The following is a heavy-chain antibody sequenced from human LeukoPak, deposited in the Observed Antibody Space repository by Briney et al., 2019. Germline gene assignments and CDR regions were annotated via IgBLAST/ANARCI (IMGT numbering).Heavy chain of an antibody. CDR2: INSDDSST. J-gene: IGHJ4*02. V-gene: IGHV3-74*01. CDR3: ATCVAVPGLPDS. Sequence: PGGSLRLSCAASGFTFSDYWMYWVRQAPGKGLVWVSRINSDDSSTSYADSVQGRFTISRDNAKYTLYLQMNSLRAEDTAVYYCATCVAVPGLPDSWGQGTLVHVSS. D-gene: IGHD6-19*01. CDR1: GFTFSDYW.